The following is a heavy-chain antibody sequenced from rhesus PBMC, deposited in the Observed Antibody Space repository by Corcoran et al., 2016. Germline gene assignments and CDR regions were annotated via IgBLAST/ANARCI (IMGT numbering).Heavy chain of an antibody. CDR3: VRVGSAGPDFDY. CDR2: IYWDDDK. CDR1: GFSLTTSVIG. V-gene: IGHV2S1*01. Sequence: QVTLKESGPALVKPTQTLTLTCTFSGFSLTTSVIGVGWARPPPGKALDLLASIYWDDDKYYSTSLKSRLTISKDTSKTQVVLTMTNMDPVDTATYYCVRVGSAGPDFDYWGQGVLVTVSS. J-gene: IGHJ4*01. D-gene: IGHD6-13*01.